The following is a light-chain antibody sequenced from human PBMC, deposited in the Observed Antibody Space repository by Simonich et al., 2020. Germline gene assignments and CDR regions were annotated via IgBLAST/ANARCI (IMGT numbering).Light chain of an antibody. CDR1: QSDLYSSNNKNY. J-gene: IGKJ1*01. Sequence: DIVMTQYQDSLAVSLGERATINCKSSQSDLYSSNNKNYLAWYQQKPGQPPKLLIYWASTRESGVPDRFSGSGSGTDFTLTISSLQAEDVAVYYCQQYYSTPRTFGQGTKVEIK. CDR2: WAS. V-gene: IGKV4-1*01. CDR3: QQYYSTPRT.